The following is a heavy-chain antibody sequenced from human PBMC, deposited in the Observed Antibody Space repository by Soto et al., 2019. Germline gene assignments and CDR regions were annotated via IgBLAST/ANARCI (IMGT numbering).Heavy chain of an antibody. Sequence: GGSLRLSSAASRFSFSNYAMNWVRQAPGKGLEWVSLVTGSGSSTYYADSVKGRFTVSRDNSKNTLYLQMNSLRAEDTAVYYCAKGGSSNTSLVDYWGRGTLVTVSS. D-gene: IGHD2-2*01. CDR2: VTGSGSST. CDR1: RFSFSNYA. V-gene: IGHV3-23*01. CDR3: AKGGSSNTSLVDY. J-gene: IGHJ4*02.